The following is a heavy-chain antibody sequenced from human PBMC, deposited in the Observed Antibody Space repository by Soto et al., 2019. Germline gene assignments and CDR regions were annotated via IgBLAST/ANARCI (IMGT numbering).Heavy chain of an antibody. CDR1: GYTFTGYY. CDR2: INPNSGGT. Sequence: ASVKVSCKASGYTFTGYYMHWVRQAPGQGLEWMGWINPNSGGTNYAQKFQGWVTMTRDTSISTAYMELSRLRSDDTAVYYCARAESITMVCGVSGGRYYGMYVWGQGSTVPVSS. D-gene: IGHD3-10*01. V-gene: IGHV1-2*04. J-gene: IGHJ6*02. CDR3: ARAESITMVCGVSGGRYYGMYV.